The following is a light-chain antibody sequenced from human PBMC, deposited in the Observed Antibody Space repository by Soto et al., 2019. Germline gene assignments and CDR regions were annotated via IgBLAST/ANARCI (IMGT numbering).Light chain of an antibody. Sequence: DIQMTQTPSSLSASVGDRVTITCQASQDINNCLNWYHQKPGKAPKLLIYDASNLETEVPSRFSGSGSGTHFTFTISSLQPEDTATYYCQQYDNLPLTFGPGTKVEI. CDR1: QDINNC. CDR3: QQYDNLPLT. V-gene: IGKV1-33*01. CDR2: DAS. J-gene: IGKJ3*01.